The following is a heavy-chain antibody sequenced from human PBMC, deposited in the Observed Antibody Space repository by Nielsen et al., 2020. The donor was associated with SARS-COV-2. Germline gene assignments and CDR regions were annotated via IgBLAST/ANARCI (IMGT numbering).Heavy chain of an antibody. CDR1: GDSMDGYH. D-gene: IGHD3-3*01. CDR3: ARAPSITIFGVVGWFDP. V-gene: IGHV4-59*13. CDR2: LYHSGST. J-gene: IGHJ5*02. Sequence: SETLSLTCSVSGDSMDGYHWSWIRQPPGKGLEWIGYLYHSGSTNYNPSLKSRVTISVDTSKNQFSLKLSSVTAADTAVYYCARAPSITIFGVVGWFDPWGQGTLVTVSS.